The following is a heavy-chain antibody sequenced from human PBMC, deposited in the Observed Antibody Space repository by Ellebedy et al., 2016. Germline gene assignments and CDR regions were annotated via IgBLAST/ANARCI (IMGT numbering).Heavy chain of an antibody. CDR1: GYSFTSYW. Sequence: GGSLRLXXKGSGYSFTSYWIGWVRQMPGKGLEWMGIIYPGDSDTRYSPSFQGQVTISADKSISTAYLQWSSLKASDTAMYYCARLSMATISSDYYGMDVWGQGTTVTVSS. CDR2: IYPGDSDT. J-gene: IGHJ6*02. V-gene: IGHV5-51*01. CDR3: ARLSMATISSDYYGMDV. D-gene: IGHD5-24*01.